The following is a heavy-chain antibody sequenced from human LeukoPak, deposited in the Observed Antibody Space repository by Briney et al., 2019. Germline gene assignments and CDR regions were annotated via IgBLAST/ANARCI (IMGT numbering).Heavy chain of an antibody. CDR2: IYYSGSA. CDR3: AREAPRYYYMDV. J-gene: IGHJ6*03. CDR1: GGSISSSSFY. Sequence: SETLSLTCTVSGGSISSSSFYWGWIRQPPGKGLEWIGSIYYSGSAYYNPSLKSRVTISVDTSKNQFSLKLSSVTAADTAVYYCAREAPRYYYMDVWGKGTTVTVSS. V-gene: IGHV4-39*07.